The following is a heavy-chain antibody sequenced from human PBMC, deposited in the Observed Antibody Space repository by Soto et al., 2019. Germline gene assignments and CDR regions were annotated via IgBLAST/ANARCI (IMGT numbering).Heavy chain of an antibody. CDR3: ARAPAVYYDSSGYYSDY. J-gene: IGHJ4*02. CDR1: GYTFTSYA. V-gene: IGHV1-3*01. D-gene: IGHD3-22*01. Sequence: ASVKVSCKASGYTFTSYAMHWVRQAPGQRLEWMGWINAGNGNTKYSQKFQGRATITGDTSASTAYMELSSLRSEDTAVYYCARAPAVYYDSSGYYSDYWGQGTLVTVSS. CDR2: INAGNGNT.